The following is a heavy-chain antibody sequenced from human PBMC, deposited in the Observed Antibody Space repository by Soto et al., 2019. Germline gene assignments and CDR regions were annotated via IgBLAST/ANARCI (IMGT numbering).Heavy chain of an antibody. D-gene: IGHD3-16*01. Sequence: QVQLVQSGAEVKKPGASVKVSCKASGYTFTSYGISWVRQAPGQGLEWMGGISAYNGNTNYAQKLQGIVTMATDTAASTAYMELRSLRSDDTAVYYCARDGALGENYDYCGMDVWGQGTTVTVSS. J-gene: IGHJ6*02. CDR2: ISAYNGNT. CDR3: ARDGALGENYDYCGMDV. CDR1: GYTFTSYG. V-gene: IGHV1-18*01.